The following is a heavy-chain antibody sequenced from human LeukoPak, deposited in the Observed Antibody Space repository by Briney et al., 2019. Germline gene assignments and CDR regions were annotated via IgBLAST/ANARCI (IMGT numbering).Heavy chain of an antibody. CDR3: ARDQEGFDY. CDR2: IYPRDGST. CDR1: GYTFTKNY. J-gene: IGHJ4*02. Sequence: ASVKVSCKASGYTFTKNYLHRVRQTPGQGLESMGMIYPRDGSTSYAQNFQGRVKVHRDTTTTKVHMELRGLRAEDTAVYYCARDQEGFDYWGQGTVVTVSS. V-gene: IGHV1-46*01.